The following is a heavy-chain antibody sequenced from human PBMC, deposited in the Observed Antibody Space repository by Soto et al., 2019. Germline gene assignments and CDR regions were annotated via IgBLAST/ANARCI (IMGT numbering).Heavy chain of an antibody. V-gene: IGHV3-74*01. D-gene: IGHD2-15*01. Sequence: EVQLVESGGGLVQPGGSLRLSCAASGFTFSSYWMHWVRQAPGKGLVWVSRINSDGGSTSYADSVKGRFTISRDNAKNTLYLQMNSLRAEETAVYYCVRTSLVVAAATREDYWGQGTLVTVSS. J-gene: IGHJ4*02. CDR3: VRTSLVVAAATREDY. CDR2: INSDGGST. CDR1: GFTFSSYW.